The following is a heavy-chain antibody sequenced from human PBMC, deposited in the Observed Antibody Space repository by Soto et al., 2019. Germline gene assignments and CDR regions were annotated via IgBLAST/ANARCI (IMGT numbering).Heavy chain of an antibody. Sequence: EVQLLESGGDLIQAGGSLRLSCAATGFTFTSYTMNWLRLAPGNGLERVSAITGNSGATFFADSVKGRFAISRDNSKNTLYLQMDSLRAEDTAVYYCAKDAMVRGVTYFDHWGQGTLVNVYS. CDR1: GFTFTSYT. D-gene: IGHD3-10*01. V-gene: IGHV3-23*01. J-gene: IGHJ4*02. CDR3: AKDAMVRGVTYFDH. CDR2: ITGNSGAT.